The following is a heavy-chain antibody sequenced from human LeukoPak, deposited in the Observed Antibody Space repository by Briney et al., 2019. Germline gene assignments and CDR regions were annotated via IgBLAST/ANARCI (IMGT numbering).Heavy chain of an antibody. Sequence: PGESLKISCKASGYSFTKYWIGWVRQMPGKGLEWMGIIYPGDSDTRYSPSSQGQVTISADKSISTAYLQWSSLKASDTAMYYCARRARYSSSFTPDYWGQGTLVTVSS. V-gene: IGHV5-51*01. CDR1: GYSFTKYW. CDR2: IYPGDSDT. D-gene: IGHD6-13*01. CDR3: ARRARYSSSFTPDY. J-gene: IGHJ4*02.